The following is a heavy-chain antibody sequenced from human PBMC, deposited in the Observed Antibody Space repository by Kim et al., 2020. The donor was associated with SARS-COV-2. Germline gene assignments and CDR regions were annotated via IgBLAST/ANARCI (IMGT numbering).Heavy chain of an antibody. V-gene: IGHV1-2*06. Sequence: ASVKVSCKASGYSFSDYYIHWVRQAPGQGLEWLGRINPNIGNTNYAEKFLGRVTMTRDASISAVYLELGRLESDDTAVYFCARKGNTDYYYGLDVWGQGTTIIVSS. CDR1: GYSFSDYY. J-gene: IGHJ6*02. CDR3: ARKGNTDYYYGLDV. CDR2: INPNIGNT.